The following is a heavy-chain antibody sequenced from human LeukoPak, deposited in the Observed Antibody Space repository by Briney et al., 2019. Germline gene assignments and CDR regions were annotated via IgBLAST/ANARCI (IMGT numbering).Heavy chain of an antibody. CDR1: GFTFSSYG. CDR3: ARGSGSYASWFDP. CDR2: IWYDGSNK. Sequence: GGSLRLSCAASGFTFSSYGMHWVRQAPGKGLEWVAVIWYDGSNKYYADSVKGRFTISRDNSKNTLYLQMNSLRAEDTAVYYCARGSGSYASWFDPWGQGTLVTVSS. D-gene: IGHD3-10*01. V-gene: IGHV3-33*01. J-gene: IGHJ5*02.